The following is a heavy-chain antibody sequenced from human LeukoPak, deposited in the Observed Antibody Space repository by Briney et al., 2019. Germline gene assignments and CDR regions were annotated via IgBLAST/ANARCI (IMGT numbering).Heavy chain of an antibody. J-gene: IGHJ4*02. D-gene: IGHD2-15*01. CDR3: ARELPFDY. Sequence: GGSLRLSCAASGFTFSTYWMGWVRQAPGKGLEWVAKIKPDGSEKDHVDSVKGRFTISRDNAKNSLYLQLNSLRAEDTAVYYCARELPFDYWGQGTLVTVSS. CDR1: GFTFSTYW. V-gene: IGHV3-7*01. CDR2: IKPDGSEK.